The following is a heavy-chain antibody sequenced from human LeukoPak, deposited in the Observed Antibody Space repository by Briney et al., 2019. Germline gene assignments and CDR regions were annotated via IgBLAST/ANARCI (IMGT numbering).Heavy chain of an antibody. D-gene: IGHD7-27*01. J-gene: IGHJ4*02. V-gene: IGHV3-30-3*01. CDR2: ISYDGSNK. CDR3: AKGYLVFLGNY. Sequence: GGSLRLSCAASGFTFSSYAMHWVRQAPGKGLEWVAVISYDGSNKYYADSVKGRFTISRDNSKNTLYLQMNSLRAEDTAVYYCAKGYLVFLGNYWGQGTLVTVSS. CDR1: GFTFSSYA.